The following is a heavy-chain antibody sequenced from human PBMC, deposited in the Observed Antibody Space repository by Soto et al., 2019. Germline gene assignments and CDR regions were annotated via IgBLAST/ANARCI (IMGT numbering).Heavy chain of an antibody. D-gene: IGHD5-12*01. CDR2: IKQDGSEK. J-gene: IGHJ4*02. V-gene: IGHV3-7*01. CDR3: ARDGGYSGYDYFDY. Sequence: EVQLVESGGGLVQPGGSLRLSCAASGFTFRNNWMSWVRQAPGKGLEWVANIKQDGSEKKYVDSVKGRFTVSRDNTKKSLYLQMNGLRAEDTAVYYCARDGGYSGYDYFDYWGLGILVTVSS. CDR1: GFTFRNNW.